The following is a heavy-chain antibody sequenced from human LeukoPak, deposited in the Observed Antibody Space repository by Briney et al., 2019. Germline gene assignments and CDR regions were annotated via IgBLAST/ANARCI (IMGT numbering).Heavy chain of an antibody. CDR2: FYNGGST. J-gene: IGHJ4*02. D-gene: IGHD3-3*02. Sequence: PSETLSLTCTVSGGSISNNYWYWIRQSPGKGLEWIGNFYNGGSTSYSPSLKSRVTISVDTSRNQFFLKLNSVTAADTAVYYCAKSHFWIGYPSDYWGQGILVTVSS. CDR1: GGSISNNY. CDR3: AKSHFWIGYPSDY. V-gene: IGHV4-59*01.